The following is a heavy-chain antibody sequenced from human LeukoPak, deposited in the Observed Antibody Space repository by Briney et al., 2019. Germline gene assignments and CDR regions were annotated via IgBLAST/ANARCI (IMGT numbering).Heavy chain of an antibody. CDR1: GGSISRSSYY. D-gene: IGHD6-13*01. J-gene: IGHJ4*02. Sequence: SETLSLTCSVSGGSISRSSYYWGWTRQPPGRGLEWIGSIYYSGSTYYNPSLKSRVTISVDTSRNQFSLKLGSVTAADTAVYYCARHGSIATGAFTYWGQGTLVTVSS. CDR3: ARHGSIATGAFTY. V-gene: IGHV4-39*01. CDR2: IYYSGST.